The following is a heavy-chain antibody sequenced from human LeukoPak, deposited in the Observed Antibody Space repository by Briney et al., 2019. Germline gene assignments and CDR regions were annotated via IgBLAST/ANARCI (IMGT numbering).Heavy chain of an antibody. CDR2: IYTSGNT. D-gene: IGHD3-10*01. J-gene: IGHJ5*02. CDR1: GGSISSYY. Sequence: SETLSLTCTVSGGSISSYYWSWIRQPAGKGLEWIGRIYTSGNTNYNPSLKSRVTMSVDTSKNQFSLKLSSVTAADTAVYYCARSQDYYGSGSYYRGYNWFDPWGQGTLVTVSS. CDR3: ARSQDYYGSGSYYRGYNWFDP. V-gene: IGHV4-4*07.